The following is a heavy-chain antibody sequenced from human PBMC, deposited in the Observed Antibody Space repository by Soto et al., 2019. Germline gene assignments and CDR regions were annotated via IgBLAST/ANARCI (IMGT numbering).Heavy chain of an antibody. D-gene: IGHD6-19*01. J-gene: IGHJ6*04. CDR3: AKDSISIAVAGPNV. CDR1: GFTFISYA. CDR2: ISGSGGST. V-gene: IGHV3-23*01. Sequence: PGGSLRLSCAASGFTFISYAMSWVRQAPGKGLEWVSAISGSGGSTYYADSVKGRFTISRDNSKNTLYLQMNSLRAEDTAVYYCAKDSISIAVAGPNVWGKGTTVTVSS.